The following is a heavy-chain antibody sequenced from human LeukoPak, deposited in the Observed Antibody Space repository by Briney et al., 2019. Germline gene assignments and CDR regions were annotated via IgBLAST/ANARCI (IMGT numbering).Heavy chain of an antibody. D-gene: IGHD6-25*01. CDR3: ASGYVPDY. V-gene: IGHV3-43*01. J-gene: IGHJ4*02. CDR1: GFTFGDYA. CDR2: ISWDGGST. Sequence: GGSLRLSCTASGFTFGDYAMSWFRQAPGKGLEWVSLISWDGGSTYYADSVKGRFTISRDNSKNSLYLQMNSLRTEDTALYYCASGYVPDYWGQGTLVTVSS.